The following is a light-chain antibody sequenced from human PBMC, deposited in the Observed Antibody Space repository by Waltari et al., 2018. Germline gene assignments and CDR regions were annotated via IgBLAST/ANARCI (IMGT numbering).Light chain of an antibody. CDR1: QSVSRSR. V-gene: IGKV3-20*01. Sequence: EVVLTQSPATLSLSPGERATLSCRASQSVSRSRVAWYLHKPGQAPRLLIYGASGRATGIPDIFSGSGSGTDFSLTISRVEPEDFAVYYCQQYGSSVMYTFGQGTKLEIK. CDR2: GAS. CDR3: QQYGSSVMYT. J-gene: IGKJ2*01.